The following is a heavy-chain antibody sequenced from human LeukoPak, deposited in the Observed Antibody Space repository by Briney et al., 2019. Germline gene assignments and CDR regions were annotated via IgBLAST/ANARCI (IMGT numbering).Heavy chain of an antibody. Sequence: GRSLRLSCAASGFTFSSYGMHWVRQAPGKGLEWEAVISYDGSNKYYADSVKGRFTISRDNSKNTLYLQMNSLRAEDTAVYYCAKDAFDPWGQGTLVTVSS. CDR3: AKDAFDP. CDR2: ISYDGSNK. V-gene: IGHV3-30*18. J-gene: IGHJ5*02. CDR1: GFTFSSYG.